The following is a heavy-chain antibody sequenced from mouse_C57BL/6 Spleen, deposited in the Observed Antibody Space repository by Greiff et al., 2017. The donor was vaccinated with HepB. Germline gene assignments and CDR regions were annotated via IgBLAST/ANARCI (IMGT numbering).Heavy chain of an antibody. CDR1: GYTFTTYP. CDR3: ARRSNYEWGYAMDY. Sequence: VKLQESGAELVKPGASVKMSCKASGYTFTTYPIEWMKQNHGKSLEWIGNFHPYNDDTKYNEKFKGKATLTVEKSSSTVYLELSRLTSDDSAVYYCARRSNYEWGYAMDYWGQGTSVTVSS. D-gene: IGHD2-5*01. V-gene: IGHV1-47*01. J-gene: IGHJ4*01. CDR2: FHPYNDDT.